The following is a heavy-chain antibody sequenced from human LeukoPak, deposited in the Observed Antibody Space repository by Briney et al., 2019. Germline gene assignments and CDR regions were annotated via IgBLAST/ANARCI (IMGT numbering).Heavy chain of an antibody. CDR1: GGSISLSYYY. V-gene: IGHV4-39*07. CDR2: VYYSGTT. D-gene: IGHD6-19*01. Sequence: SETLSLTCSVSGGSISLSYYYWGWIRQPPGKALEWIGSVYYSGTTSYNPSLKSRVTISVDMSKNHFSLRLSSVTAADTAMYYCAKGTLYSGWSYYDYWGQGSQVTVSS. CDR3: AKGTLYSGWSYYDY. J-gene: IGHJ4*02.